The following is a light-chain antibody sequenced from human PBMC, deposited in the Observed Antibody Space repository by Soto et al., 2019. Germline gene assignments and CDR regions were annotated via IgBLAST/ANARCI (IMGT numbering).Light chain of an antibody. Sequence: DIVMTQSPDSLAVSLGERATINCKSSQSVLYSSNNKNYLAWYQQKAGHPPKLLIYWASTRESGVPDRFGGSGSGTDFTLTITNLQAEDVAVYYCQQYYGTPLTFGGGTKVEIK. CDR2: WAS. CDR3: QQYYGTPLT. CDR1: QSVLYSSNNKNY. V-gene: IGKV4-1*01. J-gene: IGKJ4*01.